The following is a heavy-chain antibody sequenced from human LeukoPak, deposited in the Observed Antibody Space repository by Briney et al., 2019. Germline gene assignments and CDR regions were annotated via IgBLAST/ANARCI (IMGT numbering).Heavy chain of an antibody. CDR1: GFTFSSYS. V-gene: IGHV3-21*01. Sequence: PGGSLRLSCAASGFTFSSYSMNWVRQAPGKGPEWVSSISSSSSYIYYADSVKGRFTISRDNAKNSLYLQMNSLRAEDTAVYYCARALRPSSSWPRDHYYYYGMDVWGQGTTVTVSS. J-gene: IGHJ6*02. D-gene: IGHD6-13*01. CDR2: ISSSSSYI. CDR3: ARALRPSSSWPRDHYYYYGMDV.